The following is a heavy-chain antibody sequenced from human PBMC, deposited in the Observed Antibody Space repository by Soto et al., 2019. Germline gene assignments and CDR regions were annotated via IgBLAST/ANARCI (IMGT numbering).Heavy chain of an antibody. CDR3: ARHEGRVGYYYGMDV. CDR2: IIPIFGTA. D-gene: IGHD3-10*01. CDR1: GGTFSSYA. J-gene: IGHJ6*02. Sequence: SVKVSCKASGGTFSSYAISWVRQAPGQGLEWMGGIIPIFGTANYAQKFQGRVTITADESTSTAYMELSSLRSEDTAVYYCARHEGRVGYYYGMDVWGPXTTVTVSS. V-gene: IGHV1-69*13.